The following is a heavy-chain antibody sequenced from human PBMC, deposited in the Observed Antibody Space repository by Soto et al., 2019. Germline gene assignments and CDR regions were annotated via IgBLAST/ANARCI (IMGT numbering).Heavy chain of an antibody. CDR1: GFTFSSYS. CDR3: AREGEYSSSWPRVWFDP. CDR2: ISSSSSYI. J-gene: IGHJ5*02. Sequence: GGSLRLSCSASGFTFSSYSMNWVRQAPGKGLEWVSSISSSSSYIYYADSVKGRFTISRDNAKNSLYLQMNSLRAEDTAVYYCAREGEYSSSWPRVWFDPWGQGTLVTVSS. D-gene: IGHD6-13*01. V-gene: IGHV3-21*01.